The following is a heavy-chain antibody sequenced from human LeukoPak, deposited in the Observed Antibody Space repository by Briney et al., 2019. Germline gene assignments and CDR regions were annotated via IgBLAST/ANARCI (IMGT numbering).Heavy chain of an antibody. D-gene: IGHD1-14*01. CDR3: ARERNSYYGMDV. CDR2: FSSNGGST. CDR1: GFPLCRYD. V-gene: IGHV3-64*01. Sequence: GGSLRLSREASGFPLCRYDMHWVRQASGKGLEFVSAFSSNGGSTYYSNCVKGRFTNSRNNSKNTLYFKMGSLRAEDMAVDYCARERNSYYGMDVWGQGTTVTVSS. J-gene: IGHJ6*02.